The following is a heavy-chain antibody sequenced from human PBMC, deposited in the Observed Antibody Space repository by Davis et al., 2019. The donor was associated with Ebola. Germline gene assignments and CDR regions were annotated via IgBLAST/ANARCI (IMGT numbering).Heavy chain of an antibody. CDR2: ISSSSGTI. V-gene: IGHV3-48*02. CDR3: ARRLAEIPYYYYGMDV. J-gene: IGHJ6*02. Sequence: PGGSLRLSCAASGFTFSSYSMNWVRQAPGKGLEWVSYISSSSGTIYYADSVKGRFTISRDNAKNSLYLQMNSLRDEDTAVYYCARRLAEIPYYYYGMDVWGQGTTVTVSS. D-gene: IGHD1-14*01. CDR1: GFTFSSYS.